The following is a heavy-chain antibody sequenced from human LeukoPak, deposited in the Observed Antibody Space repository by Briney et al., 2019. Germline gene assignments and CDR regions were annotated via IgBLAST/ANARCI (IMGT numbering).Heavy chain of an antibody. V-gene: IGHV3-23*01. CDR3: AKDSMVRGIQDY. CDR1: GFTFSSYA. D-gene: IGHD3-10*01. Sequence: GGSLRLSCAASGFTFSSYAMTWVRQTPRKGLEWVSTISGSGDRTDYADSVKGRFTISRDNSKSTLFLQMNSLRAEDTAIYYCAKDSMVRGIQDYWGQGILVTVSS. J-gene: IGHJ4*02. CDR2: ISGSGDRT.